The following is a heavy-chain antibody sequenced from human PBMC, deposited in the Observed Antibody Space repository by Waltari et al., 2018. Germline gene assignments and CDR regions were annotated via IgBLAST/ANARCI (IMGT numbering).Heavy chain of an antibody. CDR2: IYRGGST. CDR1: GFTVSSNY. CDR3: ARDLWGGGGDYSNWYFDL. V-gene: IGHV3-53*01. D-gene: IGHD4-17*01. Sequence: EVQLVESGGGLIQPGGSLRLSCAASGFTVSSNYMSWVRQAPGKGLEWVAVIYRGGSTYDADSVKGRFTISRDNAKNTLYLQMNSLRAEDTAVYYCARDLWGGGGDYSNWYFDLWGRGTLVTVSS. J-gene: IGHJ2*01.